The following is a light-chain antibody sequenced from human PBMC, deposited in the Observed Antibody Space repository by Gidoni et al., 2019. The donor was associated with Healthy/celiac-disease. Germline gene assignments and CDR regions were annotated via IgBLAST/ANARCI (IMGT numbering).Light chain of an antibody. CDR3: QQYYSTLYT. Sequence: DIVMTQSPDSLAVSLGERATINCKSSQSVLYSSNNKNYLAWYQQKPGQPPKLLISWASTRESGVPDRFSGSGSGTDFTLTISSLQAEDVAVYYCQQYYSTLYTFGQGTKLEFK. V-gene: IGKV4-1*01. CDR1: QSVLYSSNNKNY. J-gene: IGKJ2*01. CDR2: WAS.